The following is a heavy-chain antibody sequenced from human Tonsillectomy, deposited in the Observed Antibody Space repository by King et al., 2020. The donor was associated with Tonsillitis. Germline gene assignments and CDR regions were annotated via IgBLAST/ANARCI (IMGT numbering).Heavy chain of an antibody. V-gene: IGHV3-13*05. D-gene: IGHD3-9*01. CDR2: IGTAGDP. J-gene: IGHJ4*02. CDR1: GFTFSSYD. Sequence: QLVQSGGGLVQPGGSLRLSCAASGFTFSSYDMHWVRQATGKGLEWVSAIGTAGDPYYPGPVKGRFTITRKNAKNSLYLQMNSLRAGDTAVYYCARADILTGYYLDYWGQGTLVTVSS. CDR3: ARADILTGYYLDY.